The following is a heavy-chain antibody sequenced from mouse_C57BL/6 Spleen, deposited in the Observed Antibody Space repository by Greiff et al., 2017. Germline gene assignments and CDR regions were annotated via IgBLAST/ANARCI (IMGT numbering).Heavy chain of an antibody. V-gene: IGHV6-3*01. CDR1: GFTFSNYW. CDR2: IRLKSDNYAY. CDR3: TVDCDEGAWFAY. Sequence: EVQRVESGGGLVQPGGSMKLSCVASGFTFSNYWMNWVRQSPEKGLEWVAQIRLKSDNYAYNSADSVKGRLTISRDDSKSSVYLQMSNLSAEDTGIYYCTVDCDEGAWFAYWGQGTLVTVSA. D-gene: IGHD2-4*01. J-gene: IGHJ3*01.